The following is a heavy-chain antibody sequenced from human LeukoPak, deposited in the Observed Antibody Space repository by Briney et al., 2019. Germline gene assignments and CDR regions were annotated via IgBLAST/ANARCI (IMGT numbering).Heavy chain of an antibody. D-gene: IGHD6-19*01. J-gene: IGHJ3*02. CDR1: GGTFSSYA. Sequence: ASVKVSCKASGGTFSSYAISWVRQAPGQGLEGKGRIIPILGIANYAQRFQGRVTITADKSTSTAYMELSSLRSEDTAVYYCARDLESSGWYWGHAFDIWGQGTMVTVSS. CDR3: ARDLESSGWYWGHAFDI. V-gene: IGHV1-69*04. CDR2: IIPILGIA.